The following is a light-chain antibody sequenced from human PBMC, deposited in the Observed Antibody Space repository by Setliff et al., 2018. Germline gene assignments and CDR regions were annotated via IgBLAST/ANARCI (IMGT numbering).Light chain of an antibody. CDR1: SSDVGGYKY. V-gene: IGLV2-8*01. Sequence: QSVLTQPPSASGSPGQSVTISCTGTSSDVGGYKYVPWFQQHPGKAPKLMIYEVTKRPSGVPDRFSGSKSGNTASLTVSVLQAEDEADYYCTSYAGSNNYVFGTGTKGTVL. J-gene: IGLJ1*01. CDR3: TSYAGSNNYV. CDR2: EVT.